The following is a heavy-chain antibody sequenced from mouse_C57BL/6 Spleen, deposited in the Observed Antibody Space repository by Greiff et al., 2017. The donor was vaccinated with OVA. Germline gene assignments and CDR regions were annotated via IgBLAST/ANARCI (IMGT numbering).Heavy chain of an antibody. CDR3: AIYYYGSSHFDY. CDR2: IFPGSGST. CDR1: GYTFTDYY. J-gene: IGHJ2*01. Sequence: VMLVESGPELVKPGASVKISCKASGYTFTDYYINWVKQRPGQGLEWIGWIFPGSGSTYYNEKFKGKATLTVDKSSSTAYMLLSSLTSEDSAVYFCAIYYYGSSHFDYWGQGTTLTVSS. D-gene: IGHD1-1*01. V-gene: IGHV1-75*01.